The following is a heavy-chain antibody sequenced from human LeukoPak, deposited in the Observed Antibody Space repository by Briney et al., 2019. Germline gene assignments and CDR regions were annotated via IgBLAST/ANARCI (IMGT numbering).Heavy chain of an antibody. V-gene: IGHV3-66*01. CDR2: IYSGDST. CDR3: ARVIPGDEDFDY. CDR1: GFTFSSYA. D-gene: IGHD3-10*01. Sequence: PGGSLRLSCAASGFTFSSYAMSWVRQAPGKGLEWVSVIYSGDSTYYADSVKGRFTISRDNSKNTLYLQMNGLRAEDTAVYYCARVIPGDEDFDYWGQGTLVTVSS. J-gene: IGHJ4*02.